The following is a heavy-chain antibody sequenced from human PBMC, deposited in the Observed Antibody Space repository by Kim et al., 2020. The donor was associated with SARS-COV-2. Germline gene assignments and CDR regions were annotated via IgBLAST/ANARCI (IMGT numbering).Heavy chain of an antibody. J-gene: IGHJ4*02. Sequence: KSRVTISVDTSKNQFSLKLSSVTAADTAVYYCARVRNYYDSSGYYSPVDYWGQGTLVTVSS. CDR3: ARVRNYYDSSGYYSPVDY. V-gene: IGHV4-30-2*04. D-gene: IGHD3-22*01.